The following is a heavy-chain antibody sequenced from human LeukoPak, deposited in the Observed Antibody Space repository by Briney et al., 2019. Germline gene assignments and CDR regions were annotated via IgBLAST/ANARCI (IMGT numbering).Heavy chain of an antibody. CDR2: IYYSGST. J-gene: IGHJ6*02. Sequence: PSETLSLTCTVSGGSISSYYWSWIRQPPGKGLEWIGYIYYSGSTNYNPSLKSRVTISVDTSKNQFSLKLSSVTAADTAVYYCAREGSHVLRYFDRLSSPPYYGMDVWGQGTTVTVSS. CDR1: GGSISSYY. D-gene: IGHD3-9*01. V-gene: IGHV4-59*01. CDR3: AREGSHVLRYFDRLSSPPYYGMDV.